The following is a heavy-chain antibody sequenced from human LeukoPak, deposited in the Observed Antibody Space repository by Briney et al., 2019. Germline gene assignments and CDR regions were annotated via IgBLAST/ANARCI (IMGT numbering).Heavy chain of an antibody. CDR1: GFSFSFSN. CDR3: ARCPRDYGGNSVAFDI. Sequence: GGSLRLSCAASGFSFSFSNMNWVRQAPGEGLEWVANIKQDGSEKYYVDSVKGRFTISRDNAKNSLYLQMNSLRAEDTAVYYCARCPRDYGGNSVAFDIWGQGTMVTVSS. V-gene: IGHV3-7*01. J-gene: IGHJ3*02. D-gene: IGHD4-23*01. CDR2: IKQDGSEK.